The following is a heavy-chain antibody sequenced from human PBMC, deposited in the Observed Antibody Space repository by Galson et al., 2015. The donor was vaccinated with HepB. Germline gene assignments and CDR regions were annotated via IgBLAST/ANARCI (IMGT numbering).Heavy chain of an antibody. CDR1: GFTFGDYA. J-gene: IGHJ4*02. V-gene: IGHV3-49*03. CDR3: TRVLYDSSGYEGIAY. Sequence: SLRLSCAASGFTFGDYAMSWFRQAPGKGLEWLGFIRSKAYGGTTEYAASVKGRFTISRDDSKSIAYLQMNSLKTEDTAVYYCTRVLYDSSGYEGIAYWGQGTLVTVSS. D-gene: IGHD3-22*01. CDR2: IRSKAYGGTT.